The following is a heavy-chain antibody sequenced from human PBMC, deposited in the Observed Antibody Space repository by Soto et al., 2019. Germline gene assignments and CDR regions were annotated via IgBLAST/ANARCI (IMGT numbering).Heavy chain of an antibody. CDR2: ISSSGSTI. Sequence: PGGSLRLSCAASGFTFSDYYMSWIRQAPGKGLEWVSYISSSGSTIYYADSVKGRFTISRDNAKNSLYLQMNSLRAEDTAVYYCARFRAPLSRYLWFGESLQTADSFDYSCQAPLVTVSS. V-gene: IGHV3-11*01. CDR1: GFTFSDYY. CDR3: ARFRAPLSRYLWFGESLQTADSFDY. D-gene: IGHD3-10*01. J-gene: IGHJ4*02.